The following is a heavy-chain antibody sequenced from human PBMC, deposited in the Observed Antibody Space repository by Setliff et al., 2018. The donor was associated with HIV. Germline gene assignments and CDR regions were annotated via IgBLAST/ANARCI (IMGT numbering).Heavy chain of an antibody. CDR2: ISPDNANT. CDR1: GYTFTDYF. V-gene: IGHV1-2*02. J-gene: IGHJ4*02. D-gene: IGHD1-1*01. CDR3: ARQLSNSFDY. Sequence: ASVKVSCKSSGYTFTDYFMHWVRQAPGQGLEWMGWISPDNANTRISQRLRGSVTMTRDRSINTAYMEFSGLTPDDTAVYYCARQLSNSFDYWGQGTLVTVSS.